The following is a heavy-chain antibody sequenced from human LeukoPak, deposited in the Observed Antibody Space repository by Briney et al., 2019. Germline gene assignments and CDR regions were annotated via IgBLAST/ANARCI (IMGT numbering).Heavy chain of an antibody. J-gene: IGHJ4*02. CDR2: ISGSGGST. CDR3: AKDRSCTNDICHGDFDY. CDR1: GFTFSSYA. D-gene: IGHD2-8*01. V-gene: IGHV3-23*01. Sequence: GGSLRLSCAASGFTFSSYAVSWVRQAPGKGLEWVSSISGSGGSTYSADSVKGRFTISRDNSKNTLYLQMNSLRAEDTSLYYCAKDRSCTNDICHGDFDYWGQGTLVTVSS.